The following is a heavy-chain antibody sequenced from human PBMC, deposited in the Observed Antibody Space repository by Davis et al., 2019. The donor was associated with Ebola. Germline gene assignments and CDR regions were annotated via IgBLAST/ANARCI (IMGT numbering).Heavy chain of an antibody. CDR3: TRGAPISTMVGKYWNY. J-gene: IGHJ4*02. CDR2: INHSGST. V-gene: IGHV4-34*01. D-gene: IGHD4-23*01. CDR1: GGSFSGYY. Sequence: PGGSLRLSCAVYGGSFSGYYWSWIRQPPGKGLEWIGEINHSGSTNYNPSLKSRVTISVDTSKNQFSLKLSSVTAADTAVYYCTRGAPISTMVGKYWNYWGQGTLVTVSS.